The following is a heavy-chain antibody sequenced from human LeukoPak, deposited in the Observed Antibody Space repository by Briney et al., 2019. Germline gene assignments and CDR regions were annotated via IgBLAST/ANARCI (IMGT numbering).Heavy chain of an antibody. CDR3: ARAGLGYCSGGSCYGENY. V-gene: IGHV3-48*01. Sequence: GGSLRLFCAASGFTFSSYSMNWVRQAPGKGLEWVSYISSSSSTIYYADSVKGRFTISRDNAKNSLYLQMNSLRAEDTAVYYCARAGLGYCSGGSCYGENYWGQGTLVTVSS. D-gene: IGHD2-15*01. CDR2: ISSSSSTI. J-gene: IGHJ4*02. CDR1: GFTFSSYS.